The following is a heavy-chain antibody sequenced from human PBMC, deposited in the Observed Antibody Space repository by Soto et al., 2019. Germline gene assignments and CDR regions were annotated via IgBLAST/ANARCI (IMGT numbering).Heavy chain of an antibody. CDR3: ARDPLSYGDYAQTYWYFDL. J-gene: IGHJ2*01. CDR1: GITFSRCL. D-gene: IGHD4-17*01. CDR2: ISQDGTDT. V-gene: IGHV3-7*01. Sequence: GSLRLSCGASGITFSRCLMSWVRQAPGKGLEWVASISQDGTDTDYVDSVKGRFAISRDNPKNSLYLQMTSLRADDTAVYYCARDPLSYGDYAQTYWYFDLWGRGTRVTVSS.